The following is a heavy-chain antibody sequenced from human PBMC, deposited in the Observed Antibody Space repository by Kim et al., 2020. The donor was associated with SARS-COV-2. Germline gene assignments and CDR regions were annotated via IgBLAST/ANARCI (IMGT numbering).Heavy chain of an antibody. D-gene: IGHD3-16*01. CDR3: VRDRMGGVFDI. Sequence: GGSLRLSCATSGFTFSDYDMNWVRRAPGKGLEWLSFITKSSTTIYYANSVKGRFTISRDNAKNSLYLQMNSLRDEDSALYYCVRDRMGGVFDIWDQGTRGTVPS. V-gene: IGHV3-48*02. CDR1: GFTFSDYD. CDR2: ITKSSTTI. J-gene: IGHJ3*02.